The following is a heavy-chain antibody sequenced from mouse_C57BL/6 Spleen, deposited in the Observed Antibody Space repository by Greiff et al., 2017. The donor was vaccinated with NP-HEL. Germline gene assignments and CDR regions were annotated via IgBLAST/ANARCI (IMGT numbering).Heavy chain of an antibody. CDR1: GYSFTDYN. CDR3: ARLPSLYYDAMDY. CDR2: INPNYGTS. V-gene: IGHV1-39*01. Sequence: VQLQQSGPELVKPGASVKISCKASGYSFTDYNMNWVKQSNGKSLEWIGVINPNYGTSTYNQKFKGKSTVTVDQASSTAYMQLNSLTSDDSAVYYCARLPSLYYDAMDYWGQGTSVTVSS. J-gene: IGHJ4*01.